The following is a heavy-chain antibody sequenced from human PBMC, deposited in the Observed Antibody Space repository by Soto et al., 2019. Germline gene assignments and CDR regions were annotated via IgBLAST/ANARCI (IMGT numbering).Heavy chain of an antibody. J-gene: IGHJ6*02. CDR2: ISRSGDRT. Sequence: VQLSQSGGGLVQPGESLSLSCSGSGFTFGDFTMSWIRQSPGKGLEWVCTISRSGDRTFYADSVRGRLTVSRDNSKTARYLQVNSLRADDTAVYYCARPFPDKTYYYSGMDVWVQGTAVTVSS. V-gene: IGHV3-23*01. CDR1: GFTFGDFT. D-gene: IGHD2-21*01. CDR3: ARPFPDKTYYYSGMDV.